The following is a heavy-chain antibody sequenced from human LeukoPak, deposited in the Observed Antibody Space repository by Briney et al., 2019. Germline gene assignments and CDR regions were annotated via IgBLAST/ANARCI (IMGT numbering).Heavy chain of an antibody. CDR1: GFTFSDYY. D-gene: IGHD6-13*01. J-gene: IGHJ4*02. CDR3: ARGGSSSSFFDY. CDR2: ISSSSSYT. Sequence: GGSLRLSCAASGFTFSDYYMSWIRQAPGKGLEWVSYISSSSSYTNYADSVKGRFTISRDNSKNTLYLQMNSLRAEDTAVYYCARGGSSSSFFDYWGQGTLVTVSS. V-gene: IGHV3-11*06.